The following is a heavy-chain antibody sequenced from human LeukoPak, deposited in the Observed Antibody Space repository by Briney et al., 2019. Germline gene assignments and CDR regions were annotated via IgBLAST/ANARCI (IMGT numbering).Heavy chain of an antibody. J-gene: IGHJ6*03. CDR1: GFTFSSYG. D-gene: IGHD5-18*01. V-gene: IGHV3-30*02. CDR3: AKDLTAVVYYYYMDV. CDR2: IRYDGSYK. Sequence: GGSLRLSCAASGFTFSSYGIHWVRQAPGKGLEWVAFIRYDGSYKYYADSVKGRFAISRDNPKNTLYLQVNSLRAEDTAVYYCAKDLTAVVYYYYMDVWGKGTTVTVSS.